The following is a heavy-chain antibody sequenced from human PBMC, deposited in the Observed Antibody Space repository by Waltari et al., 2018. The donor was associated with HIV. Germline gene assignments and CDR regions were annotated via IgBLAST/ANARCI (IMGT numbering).Heavy chain of an antibody. CDR2: ISSSSSYI. D-gene: IGHD3-22*01. CDR1: GFTFSSYS. Sequence: EVQLVESGGGLVKPGGSLRLSCAASGFTFSSYSMNWVRQAPGKGLEWVSSISSSSSYIDYADSVKGRFTISRDNAKNSLYLQMNSLRAEDTAVYYCARDQYYDSRGTDAFDIWGQGTMVTVSS. J-gene: IGHJ3*02. CDR3: ARDQYYDSRGTDAFDI. V-gene: IGHV3-21*01.